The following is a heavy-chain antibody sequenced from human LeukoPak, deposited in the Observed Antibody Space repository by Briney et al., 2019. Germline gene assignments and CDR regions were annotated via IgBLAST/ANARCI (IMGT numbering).Heavy chain of an antibody. D-gene: IGHD5-24*01. CDR2: IRYDGSNK. Sequence: VGSLRLSCAASGFIFSTYGMHWVRQAPGKGLEWVAFIRYDGSNKYYADSVKGRFTIFRDNSKNTLYLQMNSLRAEDTAVYYCARLATHGDYWGQGTLVTVSS. CDR1: GFIFSTYG. J-gene: IGHJ4*02. CDR3: ARLATHGDY. V-gene: IGHV3-30*02.